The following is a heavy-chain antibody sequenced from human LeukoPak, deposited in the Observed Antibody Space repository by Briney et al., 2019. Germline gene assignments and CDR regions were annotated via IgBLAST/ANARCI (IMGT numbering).Heavy chain of an antibody. CDR3: VNTRAYSGIFIMTD. D-gene: IGHD1-26*01. J-gene: IGHJ4*02. Sequence: GGSLRLSCAASGFTFSSYSMNWVRQAPGKGLEWVSSISSSSSYIYYADSVKGRFTISRDNAKNSLYLQMNSLKIEDTAVYYCVNTRAYSGIFIMTDWSQGTVVTVSP. CDR1: GFTFSSYS. CDR2: ISSSSSYI. V-gene: IGHV3-21*04.